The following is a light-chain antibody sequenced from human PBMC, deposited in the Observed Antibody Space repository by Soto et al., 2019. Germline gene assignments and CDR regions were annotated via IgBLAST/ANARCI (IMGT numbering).Light chain of an antibody. J-gene: IGKJ1*01. Sequence: QVTKYQSSLSPSGGDRVTITCLSSQGISSNLAWYQQKPGRAPKLLIFGASTLQSGVPSRFSGSGSGTDFTLTISSLQPEDFATHTCQKLNAYPPGTSGHGTKVDFK. CDR2: GAS. V-gene: IGKV1-9*01. CDR1: QGISSN. CDR3: QKLNAYPPGT.